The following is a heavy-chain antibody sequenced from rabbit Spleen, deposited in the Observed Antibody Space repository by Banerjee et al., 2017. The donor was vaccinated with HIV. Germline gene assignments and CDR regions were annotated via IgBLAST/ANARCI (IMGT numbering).Heavy chain of an antibody. V-gene: IGHV1S45*01. CDR2: IYTVSGFT. J-gene: IGHJ6*01. Sequence: QEQLVESGGGLVQPEGSLTLTCKASGFDFSSYYWICWVRQAPGKGLEWIGCIYTVSGFTYFASWAKGRFTISKTSSTTVTLQMTSLTAADTATYFCARDTSSSFSSYGMDLWGPGTLVTVS. D-gene: IGHD1-1*01. CDR1: GFDFSSYYW. CDR3: ARDTSSSFSSYGMDL.